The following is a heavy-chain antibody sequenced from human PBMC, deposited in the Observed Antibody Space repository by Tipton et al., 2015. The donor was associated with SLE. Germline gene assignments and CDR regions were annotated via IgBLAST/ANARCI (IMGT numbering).Heavy chain of an antibody. V-gene: IGHV4-38-2*02. CDR3: ARGQWLLDY. D-gene: IGHD6-19*01. CDR2: INHSGST. J-gene: IGHJ4*02. Sequence: TLSLTCTVSGYSINSGYYWGWIRQPPGKGLEWIGEINHSGSTNYNPSLKSRVTISVDTSKNQFSLKLSSVTAADTAVYYCARGQWLLDYWGQGTLVTVSS. CDR1: GYSINSGYY.